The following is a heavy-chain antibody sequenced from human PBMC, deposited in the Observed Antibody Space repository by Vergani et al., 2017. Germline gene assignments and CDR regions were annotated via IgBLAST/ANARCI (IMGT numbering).Heavy chain of an antibody. CDR2: INPNSGGT. Sequence: QVQLVESAGGVVQPGGSLRLSCAASGFTFSNFGMHWVRQAPGQGLEWMGWINPNSGGTNYAQKFQGRVTMTRDTSISTAYMELSRLRSDDTAVYYCASAGVVPAAGWFDPWGQGTLVTVSS. V-gene: IGHV1-2*02. D-gene: IGHD2-2*01. J-gene: IGHJ5*02. CDR3: ASAGVVPAAGWFDP. CDR1: GFTFSNFG.